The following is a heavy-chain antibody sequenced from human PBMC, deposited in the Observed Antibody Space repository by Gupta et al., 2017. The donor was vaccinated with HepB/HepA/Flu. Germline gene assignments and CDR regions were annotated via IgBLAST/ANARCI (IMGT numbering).Heavy chain of an antibody. Sequence: VELQESGPGQAKPYETLTLGRPVTGGAISSSHWSWIRQPPGRGLEWIGYTSNSGATNYNPSLKSRVTISRDTSKNQFSLKLSSVTAADTAVYYCTRGSGYNAFDYWGQGTLVTVSS. J-gene: IGHJ4*02. D-gene: IGHD5-24*01. V-gene: IGHV4-59*01. CDR2: TSNSGAT. CDR1: GGAISSSH. CDR3: TRGSGYNAFDY.